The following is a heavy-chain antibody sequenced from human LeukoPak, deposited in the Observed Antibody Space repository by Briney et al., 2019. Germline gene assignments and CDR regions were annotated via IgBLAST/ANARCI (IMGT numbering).Heavy chain of an antibody. J-gene: IGHJ3*02. CDR1: GFTFGDYY. D-gene: IGHD2-2*01. CDR2: ISGGGTII. CDR3: ATDIVVVPAVKRRAFDI. V-gene: IGHV3-11*04. Sequence: PGGSLRLSCAVSGFTFGDYYMSWIRQAPGKGLEWISYISGGGTIIYHADSVRGQFTISRDNAKKLLYLQMNSLRAEDTAVYYCATDIVVVPAVKRRAFDIWGQGTMVTVSS.